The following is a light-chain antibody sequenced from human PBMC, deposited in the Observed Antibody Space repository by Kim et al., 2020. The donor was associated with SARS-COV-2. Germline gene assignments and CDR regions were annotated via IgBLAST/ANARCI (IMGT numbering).Light chain of an antibody. V-gene: IGLV10-54*01. CDR2: RSI. CDR1: SNSVGYQG. Sequence: HTATITCTGNSNSVGYQGAAWLQQHQGHPPKLLSSRSISRPSGISERYSASRSGSTASLTITGLQLEDEADYYCSAWDARLRVWLFGGGTKLTVL. CDR3: SAWDARLRVWL. J-gene: IGLJ3*02.